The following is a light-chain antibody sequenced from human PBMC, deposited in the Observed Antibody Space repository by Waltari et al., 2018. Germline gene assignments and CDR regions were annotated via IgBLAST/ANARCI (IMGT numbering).Light chain of an antibody. CDR2: HTS. Sequence: IVLTQSPGTLSLSPGQIATLSCRASQSVGKYVAWYQQRPGQPPRILIYHTSIRASGMPDRFSGSGSGTDFSLTISRLEPEDFGLYHCQHDVRLPATFGQGTKVEVK. CDR3: QHDVRLPAT. V-gene: IGKV3-20*01. CDR1: QSVGKY. J-gene: IGKJ1*01.